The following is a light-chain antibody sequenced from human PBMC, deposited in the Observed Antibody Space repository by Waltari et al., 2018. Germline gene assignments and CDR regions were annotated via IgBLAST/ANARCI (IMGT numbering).Light chain of an antibody. Sequence: CRASQSASSSYLAWYQQKPGQAPRLLIYGASSRATGIPDRFSGSGSGTDFTLTISRLEPEDFAVYYCQHYGSSPFTFGGGTKVEIK. CDR2: GAS. V-gene: IGKV3-20*01. J-gene: IGKJ4*01. CDR3: QHYGSSPFT. CDR1: QSASSSY.